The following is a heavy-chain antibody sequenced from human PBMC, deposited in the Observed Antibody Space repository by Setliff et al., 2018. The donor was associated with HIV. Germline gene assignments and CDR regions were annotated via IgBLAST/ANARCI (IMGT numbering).Heavy chain of an antibody. Sequence: SETLSLTCAVYRGSFSHYYWTWIRQAPGKGLEWIAEINHSGDSNYSPSLKSRVTISVDTSKDQFSLKLRSLTATDTAIYHCARSMRYFYDTSGFSWFDPWGQGTLVTVSS. CDR2: INHSGDS. V-gene: IGHV4-34*01. CDR3: ARSMRYFYDTSGFSWFDP. CDR1: RGSFSHYY. J-gene: IGHJ5*02. D-gene: IGHD3-22*01.